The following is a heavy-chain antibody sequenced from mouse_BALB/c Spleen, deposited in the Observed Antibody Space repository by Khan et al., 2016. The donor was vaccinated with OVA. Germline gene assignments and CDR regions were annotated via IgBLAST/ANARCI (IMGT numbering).Heavy chain of an antibody. V-gene: IGHV1-77*01. J-gene: IGHJ3*01. CDR3: ARMNYFGYTFAY. CDR1: GYTFTDYY. Sequence: QVQLQQSGAELARPGASVKLSCKASGYTFTDYYINWVKLRTGQGLEWIGEISPGSGDTYYNERFKGKATLTADKSSSTAYMQLSSLTSEASAVYYGARMNYFGYTFAYWGQGTLVTVSA. CDR2: ISPGSGDT. D-gene: IGHD1-2*01.